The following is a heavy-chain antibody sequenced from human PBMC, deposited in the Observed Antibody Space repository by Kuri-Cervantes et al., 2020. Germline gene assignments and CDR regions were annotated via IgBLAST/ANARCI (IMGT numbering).Heavy chain of an antibody. CDR3: ARDRRYSSSWSFYGMDV. CDR2: ISAYNGNT. D-gene: IGHD6-13*01. V-gene: IGHV1-18*01. J-gene: IGHJ6*02. CDR1: GYTFTSYG. Sequence: ASVKVSCKASGYTFTSYGISWVRQAPGQGLEWMGWISAYNGNTNYAQKLQGRVTMTTDTSISTAYMELSRLRSDDTAVYYCARDRRYSSSWSFYGMDVWGQGTTVTVSS.